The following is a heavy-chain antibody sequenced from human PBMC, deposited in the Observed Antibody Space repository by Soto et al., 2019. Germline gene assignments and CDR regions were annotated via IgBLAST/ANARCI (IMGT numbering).Heavy chain of an antibody. J-gene: IGHJ6*02. D-gene: IGHD2-15*01. Sequence: QITLKESGPTLVKPTQTLTLTCTFSGFSLSTSGVGVGWIRQPPGKALEWLAIIYWDDDKRYSPSLKSRLTITKYTSKNQVVLTMTNMDPVDTATYYCAHSRYCSGGSQDICYYGMDVWGQGTTVTVSS. V-gene: IGHV2-5*02. CDR1: GFSLSTSGVG. CDR2: IYWDDDK. CDR3: AHSRYCSGGSQDICYYGMDV.